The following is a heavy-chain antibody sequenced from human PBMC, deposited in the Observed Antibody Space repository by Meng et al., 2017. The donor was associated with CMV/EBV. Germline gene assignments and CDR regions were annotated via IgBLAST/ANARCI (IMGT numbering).Heavy chain of an antibody. Sequence: GGSLRLSCAASGFTFSSYAMHWVRQAPGKGLEWVAVISYDGSNKYYADSVKGRFTISRDNSKNTLYLQMNSLRAEDTAVYYCPRGKIAVAAAIDYWGQGTLVTVSS. CDR1: GFTFSSYA. D-gene: IGHD6-19*01. CDR3: PRGKIAVAAAIDY. CDR2: ISYDGSNK. V-gene: IGHV3-30*04. J-gene: IGHJ4*02.